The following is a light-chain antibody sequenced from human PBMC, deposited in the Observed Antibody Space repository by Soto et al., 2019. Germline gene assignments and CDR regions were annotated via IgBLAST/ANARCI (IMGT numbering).Light chain of an antibody. V-gene: IGKV1-5*03. Sequence: DIQMTQSPSTLSASVGDRVTMTCRASQRFSSWLAWYQQKPGKAPNLLIYRTSTLGRGVPSRFSASGSGTEFTLTISNLQPDDFATYYCQYYNSDSFYSFGQGTKLEIK. J-gene: IGKJ2*03. CDR3: QYYNSDSFYS. CDR1: QRFSSW. CDR2: RTS.